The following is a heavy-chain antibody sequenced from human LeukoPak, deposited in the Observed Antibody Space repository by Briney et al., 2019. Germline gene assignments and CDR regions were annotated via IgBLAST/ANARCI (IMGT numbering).Heavy chain of an antibody. CDR2: IKQDGSEK. Sequence: QAGGSLRLSCAASGFTFSSYWMSWVRQAPGKGLEWVANIKQDGSEKYYVDSVKGRFTISRDNAKNSLYLQMNSLRAEDTAVYYCARDSIVAAGNYYHYGLDVWGQGTTVTVSS. CDR3: ARDSIVAAGNYYHYGLDV. V-gene: IGHV3-7*05. D-gene: IGHD6-13*01. CDR1: GFTFSSYW. J-gene: IGHJ6*02.